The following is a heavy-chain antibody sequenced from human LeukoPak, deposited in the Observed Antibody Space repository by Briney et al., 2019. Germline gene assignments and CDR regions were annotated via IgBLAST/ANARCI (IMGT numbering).Heavy chain of an antibody. CDR3: ARFSTSTIFGVVNNVNGAFDI. J-gene: IGHJ3*02. Sequence: SETLSLTCTVSGGSISSGGYSWSWIRQHPGKGLEWIGYIYYSGSTYYNPSLKSRVTISVDSSKNQFSLKLSSVTAADTAVYYCARFSTSTIFGVVNNVNGAFDIWGQGTMVTVSS. CDR1: GGSISSGGYS. V-gene: IGHV4-31*03. D-gene: IGHD3-3*01. CDR2: IYYSGST.